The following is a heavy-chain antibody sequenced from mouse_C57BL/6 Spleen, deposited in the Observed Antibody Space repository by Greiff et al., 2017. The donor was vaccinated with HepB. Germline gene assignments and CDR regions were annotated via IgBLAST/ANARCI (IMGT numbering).Heavy chain of an antibody. Sequence: EVQLQQSVAELVRPGASVKLSCTASGFNIKNTYMHWVKQRPEQGLEWIGRIDPANGNTKYAPKFQGKATITADTSSNTAYLQLSSLASEDTAIYYCARPFDYDEGDGGYWGQGTTLTVSS. V-gene: IGHV14-3*01. J-gene: IGHJ2*01. CDR3: ARPFDYDEGDGGY. D-gene: IGHD2-4*01. CDR2: IDPANGNT. CDR1: GFNIKNTY.